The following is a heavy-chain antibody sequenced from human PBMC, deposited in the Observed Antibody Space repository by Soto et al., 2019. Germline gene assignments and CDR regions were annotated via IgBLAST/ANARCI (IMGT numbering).Heavy chain of an antibody. CDR2: ISSSSSLI. Sequence: VQLVESGGGLVQPGESLRLSCAASGFTFNTYSMSWVRQAPGKWLEWVSYISSSSSLIYYADSVKGRFTISRYNAKDSLFLQMNTLRAEDTAVYYCARVGRTFPVRHWGQGTLVTVSS. CDR3: ARVGRTFPVRH. D-gene: IGHD1-26*01. J-gene: IGHJ1*01. CDR1: GFTFNTYS. V-gene: IGHV3-48*01.